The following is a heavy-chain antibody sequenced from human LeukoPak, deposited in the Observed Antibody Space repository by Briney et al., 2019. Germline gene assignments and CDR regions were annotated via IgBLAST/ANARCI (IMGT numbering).Heavy chain of an antibody. J-gene: IGHJ5*02. D-gene: IGHD3-22*01. CDR2: INPHSGGT. V-gene: IGHV1-2*06. CDR1: GYTFTGYY. CDR3: ARDFYDSSAYYYDQ. Sequence: ASVKVSCKASGYTFTGYYIHWVRQAPGQGLECMGRINPHSGGTNYAQKFQGRVTMTRDTSISTAYMELSRLRSDDTAVYYCARDFYDSSAYYYDQWGQGALVTVSS.